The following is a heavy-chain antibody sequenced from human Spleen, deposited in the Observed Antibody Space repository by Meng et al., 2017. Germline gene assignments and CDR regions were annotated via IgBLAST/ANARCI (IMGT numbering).Heavy chain of an antibody. Sequence: QYPLKESAPMLAQPPQTCPLPFTFSVFSLSTSGVGVGWIRHPPGKALEGLALIYWHDDKRYSPSLKSRLTITKDTYKNQVVLTMTNMDPVDTATYYCAHTVGAVDYWGQGTLVTVSS. CDR1: VFSLSTSGVG. CDR3: AHTVGAVDY. V-gene: IGHV2-5*01. D-gene: IGHD4-17*01. CDR2: IYWHDDK. J-gene: IGHJ4*02.